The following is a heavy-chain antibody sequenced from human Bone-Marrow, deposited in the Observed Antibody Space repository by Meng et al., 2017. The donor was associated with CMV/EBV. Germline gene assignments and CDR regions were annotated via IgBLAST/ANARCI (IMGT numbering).Heavy chain of an antibody. CDR2: ISWNSGSI. D-gene: IGHD3-10*01. Sequence: GGSLRLSCAASGFTFDDYAMHWVRQAPGKGLEWVSGISWNSGSIGYADSVKGRFTISRDNAKNSLYLQMNSLRAEDTALYYCAKDGRRNYYGSGAGGDYWGQGTLATFSS. CDR3: AKDGRRNYYGSGAGGDY. CDR1: GFTFDDYA. J-gene: IGHJ4*02. V-gene: IGHV3-9*01.